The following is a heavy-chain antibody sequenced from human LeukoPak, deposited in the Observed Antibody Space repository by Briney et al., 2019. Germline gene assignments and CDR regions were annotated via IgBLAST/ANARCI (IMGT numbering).Heavy chain of an antibody. CDR3: ARDLNY. V-gene: IGHV3-53*01. Sequence: PGGSLRLSCAASGFTVSNNYMSWVRQAPGKGLEWVSIIDTGVNTYYADSVKGRFTISRDNSKNTLHLQMNSLRAEDTAVYYCARDLNYWGQGTLVTVSS. CDR1: GFTVSNNY. J-gene: IGHJ4*02. CDR2: IDTGVNT.